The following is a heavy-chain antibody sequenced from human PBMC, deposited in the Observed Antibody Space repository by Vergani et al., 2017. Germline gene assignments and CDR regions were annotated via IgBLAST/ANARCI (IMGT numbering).Heavy chain of an antibody. D-gene: IGHD2-2*01. CDR1: GYTFTDYF. J-gene: IGHJ4*02. CDR3: ARVGTSSNRDYFDY. V-gene: IGHV1-2*02. Sequence: QVQLVQSRAKVKKPGASVKVSCKASGYTFTDYFMHWVRQAPGQGLEWMGWINPNSGGTNYAQKFQGRVTMTRDTSISTAYMELSNLRSDDTAVYYCARVGTSSNRDYFDYWGQGTLVTVSS. CDR2: INPNSGGT.